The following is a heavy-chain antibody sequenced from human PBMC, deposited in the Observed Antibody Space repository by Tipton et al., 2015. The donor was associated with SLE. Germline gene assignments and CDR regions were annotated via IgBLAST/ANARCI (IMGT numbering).Heavy chain of an antibody. CDR2: ISNSETT. CDR3: AGAWQGYCSGGTCYVLDY. V-gene: IGHV4-59*11. Sequence: LRLSCTVSGGSISSHYWCWIRQAPGKGLEWIGYISNSETTNYNTSLKSRVTISVDTSKNQFSLKLRSVTAADTAVYYCAGAWQGYCSGGTCYVLDYWGQGTLVTVSS. CDR1: GGSISSHY. J-gene: IGHJ4*02. D-gene: IGHD2-15*01.